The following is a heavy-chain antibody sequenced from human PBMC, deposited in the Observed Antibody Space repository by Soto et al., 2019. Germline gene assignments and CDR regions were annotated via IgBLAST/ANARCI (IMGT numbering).Heavy chain of an antibody. D-gene: IGHD1-26*01. J-gene: IGHJ6*02. CDR1: GGTFSTYA. CDR2: IIPIFGTA. Sequence: SVKVSCKASGGTFSTYAMSWVRQAPGQGLEWMGGIIPIFGTADYAQKFQGRVTITADESTSTAYMDLSSLRSEDAAVYYCASREHDVIGGNYHYGMDVWGQGTTVTVSS. V-gene: IGHV1-69*13. CDR3: ASREHDVIGGNYHYGMDV.